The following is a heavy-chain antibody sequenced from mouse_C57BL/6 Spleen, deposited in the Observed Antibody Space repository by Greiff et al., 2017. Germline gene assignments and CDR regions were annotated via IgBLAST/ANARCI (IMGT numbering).Heavy chain of an antibody. CDR3: ARQGYYGSSSSYFDY. CDR1: GFTFSSYG. CDR2: ISSGGSYT. Sequence: EVMLVESGGDLVKPGGSLKLSCAASGFTFSSYGMSWVRQTPDKRLEWVATISSGGSYTYYPDSVKGRFTISRDNAKNTLYLQMSSLKSEDTAMYYCARQGYYGSSSSYFDYWGQGTTLTVSS. D-gene: IGHD1-1*01. V-gene: IGHV5-6*01. J-gene: IGHJ2*01.